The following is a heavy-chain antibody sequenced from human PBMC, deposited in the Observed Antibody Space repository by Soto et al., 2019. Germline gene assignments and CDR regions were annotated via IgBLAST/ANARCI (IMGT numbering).Heavy chain of an antibody. CDR3: AHSPPGIRPFDP. CDR1: GFSLSTRGVG. J-gene: IGHJ5*02. CDR2: IFWDANT. Sequence: QITLKESGPTLVKPTQTLTLTCTFSGFSLSTRGVGVGWIRQPPGKAPEWLALIFWDANTRYSPSLKSRLTISQDASKTHVVPTMTNMDPVDTATYDCAHSPPGIRPFDPWWEGTLVTVSS. D-gene: IGHD1-20*01. V-gene: IGHV2-5*02.